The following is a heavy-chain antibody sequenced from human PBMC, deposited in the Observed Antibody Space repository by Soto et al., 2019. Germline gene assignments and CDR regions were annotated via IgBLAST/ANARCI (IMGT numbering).Heavy chain of an antibody. CDR1: GYTFTVYY. Sequence: ASVKVPCRASGYTFTVYYMHWMRQAPGQGLEWMGWINPNSGGTNYAQKFQGRVTMTRDTSISTAYMELSRLRSDDTAVYYCARSPFIGDSSSEKCWFDPWGQGTLVTVSS. J-gene: IGHJ5*02. CDR2: INPNSGGT. D-gene: IGHD6-6*01. CDR3: ARSPFIGDSSSEKCWFDP. V-gene: IGHV1-2*02.